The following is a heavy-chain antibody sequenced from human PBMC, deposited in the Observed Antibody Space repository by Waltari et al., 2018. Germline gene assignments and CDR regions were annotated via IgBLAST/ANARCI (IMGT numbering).Heavy chain of an antibody. J-gene: IGHJ6*02. V-gene: IGHV3-74*01. CDR1: GFTFSTYW. CDR2: IETDESRT. CDR3: VRDDPGLGLDV. D-gene: IGHD7-27*01. Sequence: EVQLVESGGGLVQPGGSLRLSCRASGFTFSTYWMHWVRQVPGKGLVWGAHIETDESRTTYGDSVKGRFTISRDNAKNTVYLQMTSLRAEDTGLYFCVRDDPGLGLDVWGQGTTVTVSS.